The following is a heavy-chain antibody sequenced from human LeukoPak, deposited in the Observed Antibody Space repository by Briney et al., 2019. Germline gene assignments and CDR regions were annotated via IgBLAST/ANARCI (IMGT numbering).Heavy chain of an antibody. CDR3: ARGFRMVRGVTPFYY. Sequence: PSETLSLTCAVYGGSFSGYYWSWIRQPPGKGLEWIGEINHSGSTNYNPSLKSRVTISVDTSKNQFSLKLSSVTAADTAVYYCARGFRMVRGVTPFYYWGQGTLVTVSS. CDR1: GGSFSGYY. D-gene: IGHD3-10*01. CDR2: INHSGST. J-gene: IGHJ4*02. V-gene: IGHV4-34*01.